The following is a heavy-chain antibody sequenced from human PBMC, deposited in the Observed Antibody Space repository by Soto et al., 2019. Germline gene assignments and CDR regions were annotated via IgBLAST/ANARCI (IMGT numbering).Heavy chain of an antibody. CDR3: ARLSGQGSDAFDI. Sequence: SETLSLTCTVSGGSISSYYWSWIRQPPGKGLEWIGYIYYSGSTNYNPSLKSRVTISVDTSKNQFSLKLSSVTAADTAVYYCARLSGQGSDAFDIWGQGTMVTVSS. D-gene: IGHD3-10*01. CDR2: IYYSGST. CDR1: GGSISSYY. V-gene: IGHV4-59*08. J-gene: IGHJ3*02.